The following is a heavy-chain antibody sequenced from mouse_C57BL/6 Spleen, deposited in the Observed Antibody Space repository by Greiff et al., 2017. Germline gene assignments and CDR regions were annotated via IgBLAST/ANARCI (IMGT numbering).Heavy chain of an antibody. Sequence: QVQLQQPGAELVRPGSSVKLSCKASGYTFTSYWMDWVQQRPGQGLEWIGNIYPSDGETHYNQKFKDKATLTVDKSSSTAYMQLSSLTSEDSAVYYCARDDYSWFAYWGQGTLVTVSA. CDR3: ARDDYSWFAY. CDR2: IYPSDGET. CDR1: GYTFTSYW. J-gene: IGHJ3*01. D-gene: IGHD2-4*01. V-gene: IGHV1-61*01.